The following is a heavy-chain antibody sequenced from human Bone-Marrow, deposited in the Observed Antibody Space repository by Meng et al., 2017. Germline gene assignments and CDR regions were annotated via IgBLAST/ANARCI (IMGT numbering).Heavy chain of an antibody. D-gene: IGHD2-2*01. Sequence: SGPTLVKPTETLTLTCTVSGFSLSTSGVGVGWIRQPPGKALEWLALIYWNDDKRYSPSLKSRLTITKDTSKNQVVLTMTNMDPVDTATYYCAHIKEGLSYFDYWGQGTLVTVSS. V-gene: IGHV2-5*01. CDR3: AHIKEGLSYFDY. CDR1: GFSLSTSGVG. CDR2: IYWNDDK. J-gene: IGHJ4*02.